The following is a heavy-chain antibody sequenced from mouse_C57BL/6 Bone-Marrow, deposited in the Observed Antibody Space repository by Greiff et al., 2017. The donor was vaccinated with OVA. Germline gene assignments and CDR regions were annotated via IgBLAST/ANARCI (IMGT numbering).Heavy chain of an antibody. Sequence: QVQLQQSGAELVRPGTSVKVSCKASGYAFTNYLIEWVKQRPGQGLEWIGVINPGSGGTNYNEKFKGKATLTADKSSSTAYMQLSSLTSDDSAVYFCARHWGFAYWGQGTLVTVSA. D-gene: IGHD4-1*01. CDR1: GYAFTNYL. CDR3: ARHWGFAY. J-gene: IGHJ3*01. CDR2: INPGSGGT. V-gene: IGHV1-54*01.